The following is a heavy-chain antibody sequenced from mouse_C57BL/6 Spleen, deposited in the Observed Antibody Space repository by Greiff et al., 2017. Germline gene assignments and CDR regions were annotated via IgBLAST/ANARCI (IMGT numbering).Heavy chain of an antibody. J-gene: IGHJ3*01. D-gene: IGHD2-4*01. CDR2: IYPGSGST. V-gene: IGHV1-55*01. CDR3: ARGVYYDYDWFAY. CDR1: DYTFTSYW. Sequence: QVQLQQPGAELVKPGASVKMSCKASDYTFTSYWITWVKQRPGQGLEWIGDIYPGSGSTNYNEKFKSKATLTVDTSSSTAYMQLSSLTSEDSAVYYCARGVYYDYDWFAYWGQGTLVTVSA.